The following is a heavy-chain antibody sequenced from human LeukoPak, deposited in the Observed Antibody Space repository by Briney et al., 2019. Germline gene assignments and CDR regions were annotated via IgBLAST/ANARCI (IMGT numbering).Heavy chain of an antibody. CDR3: ARGPPITIFGVVIIRRRGYFDY. CDR1: GGSISSDF. D-gene: IGHD3-3*01. CDR2: IYDGGST. J-gene: IGHJ4*02. Sequence: SETLSLTCTVSGGSISSDFWSWIRQPAGKTLEWIGRIYDGGSTNYNPSLKSRVTISVDTSKNQFSLKLSSVTAADTAVYYCARGPPITIFGVVIIRRRGYFDYWGQGTLVTVSS. V-gene: IGHV4-4*07.